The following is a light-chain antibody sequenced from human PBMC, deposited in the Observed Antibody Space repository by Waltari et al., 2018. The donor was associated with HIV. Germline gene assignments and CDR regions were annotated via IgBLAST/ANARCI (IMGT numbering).Light chain of an antibody. Sequence: QSALTQPAPVSGSPRQSITIPFPGSSSGGGNSGLFPWYQQHPGKAPKVLISEVTERPSGVSNRFSGSKSGNTASLTISGLQAEDEADYYCCSYAGATNWVFETGTKVTVL. V-gene: IGLV2-23*02. CDR3: CSYAGATNWV. CDR1: SSGGGNSGL. CDR2: EVT. J-gene: IGLJ1*01.